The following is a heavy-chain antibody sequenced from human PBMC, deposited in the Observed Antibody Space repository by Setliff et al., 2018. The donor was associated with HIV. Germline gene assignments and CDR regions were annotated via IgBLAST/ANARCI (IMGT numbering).Heavy chain of an antibody. J-gene: IGHJ4*02. CDR3: AKTTSSSSWFFDS. V-gene: IGHV3-23*03. CDR1: GFTFSTHA. D-gene: IGHD2-2*01. CDR2: VYGGGSST. Sequence: GGSLRLSCAASGFTFSTHAMSWVRQAPGKGLEWVSVVYGGGSSTYYADSVKGRFTISRDSSNNTLYLQMNSLRGEDTAVYYCAKTTSSSSWFFDSWGQGTLVTVSS.